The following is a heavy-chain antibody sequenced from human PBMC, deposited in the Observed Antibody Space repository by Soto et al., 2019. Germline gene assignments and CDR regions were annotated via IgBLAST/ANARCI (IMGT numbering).Heavy chain of an antibody. V-gene: IGHV3-23*01. CDR1: GFTFSSYA. Sequence: GGSLRLSCAASGFTFSSYAMSWVRQAPGKGLEWVSAISGSGGSTYYADSVKGRFTISRDNSKNTLYLQMNSLRAEDTAVYYCAKDRTQSYSGYDPNGFDYWGQGTLVTVSS. D-gene: IGHD5-12*01. CDR3: AKDRTQSYSGYDPNGFDY. J-gene: IGHJ4*02. CDR2: ISGSGGST.